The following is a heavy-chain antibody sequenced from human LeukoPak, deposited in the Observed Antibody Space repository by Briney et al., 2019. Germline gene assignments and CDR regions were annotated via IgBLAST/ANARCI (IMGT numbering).Heavy chain of an antibody. D-gene: IGHD3/OR15-3a*01. CDR1: GGSFSGYY. CDR3: ARKGRILDPFDY. CDR2: INHSGST. J-gene: IGHJ4*02. V-gene: IGHV4-34*01. Sequence: SETLSLTCAVYGGSFSGYYWSWIRQPPGKGLEWIGEINHSGSTNYNPSLKSRVTISVDTSKNQFSLKLSSVTAADTAVYYCARKGRILDPFDYWGQGTLVTVSS.